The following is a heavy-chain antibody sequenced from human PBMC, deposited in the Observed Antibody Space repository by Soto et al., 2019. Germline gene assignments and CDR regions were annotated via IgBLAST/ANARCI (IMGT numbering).Heavy chain of an antibody. CDR2: INHSGST. D-gene: IGHD6-13*01. CDR1: GGSFSGYY. V-gene: IGHV4-34*01. CDR3: ARGLSGAAGYYYYGMDV. J-gene: IGHJ6*04. Sequence: SETLSLTCAVYGGSFSGYYWSWIRQPPGKGLEWIGEINHSGSTNYNPSLKSRVTISVDTSKNQFSLKLSSVTAADTAVYYCARGLSGAAGYYYYGMDVWGKGTTVTVS.